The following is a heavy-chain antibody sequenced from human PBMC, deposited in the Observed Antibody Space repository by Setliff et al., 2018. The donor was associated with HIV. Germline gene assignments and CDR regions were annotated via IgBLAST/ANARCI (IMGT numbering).Heavy chain of an antibody. CDR3: ARARPQQFLWDTFEI. CDR2: IYYSGST. V-gene: IGHV4-39*07. CDR1: GGSISTRSYY. D-gene: IGHD3-3*01. Sequence: SETLSLTCTVSGGSISTRSYYWDWIRQPPGKGLEWIGSIYYSGSTYYNPSLKSRVTISLDTSKNQFSMKLRSVTAADTAVYYCARARPQQFLWDTFEIWGQGTMVTVSS. J-gene: IGHJ3*02.